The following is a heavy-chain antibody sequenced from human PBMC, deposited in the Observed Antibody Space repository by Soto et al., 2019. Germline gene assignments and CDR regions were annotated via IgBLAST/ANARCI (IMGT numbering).Heavy chain of an antibody. V-gene: IGHV4-30-4*01. CDR3: ARKTTYYYDSSGYEAFDY. Sequence: PSETLSLTCTVSGGSISSGDYYWSWIRQPPGKGLEWIGYIYYSGSTYYNPSLKSRVTISVDTSKNQFSLKLSSVTAADMAVYYCARKTTYYYDSSGYEAFDYWGQGTLVTVSS. CDR1: GGSISSGDYY. D-gene: IGHD3-22*01. CDR2: IYYSGST. J-gene: IGHJ4*02.